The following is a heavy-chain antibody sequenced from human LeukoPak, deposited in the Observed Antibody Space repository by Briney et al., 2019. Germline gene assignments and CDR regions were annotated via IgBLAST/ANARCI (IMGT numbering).Heavy chain of an antibody. J-gene: IGHJ4*02. V-gene: IGHV1-2*06. CDR1: GYTSTDYY. D-gene: IGHD4-11*01. CDR3: ARASYSNYATHFDY. CDR2: INPNSGAA. Sequence: GASVKVSCKASGYTSTDYYMHWVRQAPGQGLEWMGRINPNSGAADYAQEFQGRVTMTRDTSINTVYMELSRLRSDDTAVYYCARASYSNYATHFDYWGQGTLVTVSS.